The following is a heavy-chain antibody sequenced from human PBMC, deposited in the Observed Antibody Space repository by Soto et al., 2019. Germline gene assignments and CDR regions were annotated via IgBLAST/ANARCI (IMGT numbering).Heavy chain of an antibody. J-gene: IGHJ6*02. V-gene: IGHV4-61*01. CDR2: IYYSGTT. CDR3: ARDARIQLPRGGYYYYALDV. Sequence: QVQLKESGPGLVKPSETLSLTCTVSGGSVNSGTYYWSWIRQPPGKGLEWIGYIYYSGTTKYNPSLKSRVTKSVDTSKNQFSLKLNSATAADTAVYFCARDARIQLPRGGYYYYALDVWGQGTTVTVSS. D-gene: IGHD5-18*01. CDR1: GGSVNSGTYY.